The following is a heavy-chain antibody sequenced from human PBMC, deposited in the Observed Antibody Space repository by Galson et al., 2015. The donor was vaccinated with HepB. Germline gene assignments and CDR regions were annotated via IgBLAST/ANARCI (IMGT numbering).Heavy chain of an antibody. CDR3: AKRGYYDNSGFYFAS. Sequence: LRLSCAASGFTFNDFCMAWVRQAPGKGLEGVATIKQDGSDKYYVDSVKGRFTISRDNVKNSPYLQMSSLRVEDTAVYYCAKRGYYDNSGFYFASWGQGTLVTVSS. D-gene: IGHD3-22*01. CDR1: GFTFNDFC. CDR2: IKQDGSDK. J-gene: IGHJ4*02. V-gene: IGHV3-7*01.